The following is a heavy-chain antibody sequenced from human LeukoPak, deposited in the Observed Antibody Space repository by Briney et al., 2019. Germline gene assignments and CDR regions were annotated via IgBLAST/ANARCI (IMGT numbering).Heavy chain of an antibody. CDR2: ISSSSSYI. CDR1: GFTFSSYA. D-gene: IGHD2-2*01. CDR3: ARVVVPAAQDDIYFDY. J-gene: IGHJ4*02. V-gene: IGHV3-21*01. Sequence: GGSLRLSCAASGFTFSSYAMNWVRQAPGKGLEWVSSISSSSSYIYYADSVKGRFTISRDNAKNSLYLQMNSLRAEDTAVYYCARVVVPAAQDDIYFDYWGQGTLVTVSS.